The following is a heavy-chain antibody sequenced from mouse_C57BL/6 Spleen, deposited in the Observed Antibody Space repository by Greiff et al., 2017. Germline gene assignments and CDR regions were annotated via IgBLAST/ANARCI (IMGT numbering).Heavy chain of an antibody. V-gene: IGHV14-2*01. J-gene: IGHJ3*01. CDR3: ARSGGYCGSVFAY. Sequence: EVQLVESGAELVKPGASVKLSCTASGFNIKDYYMHWVKQRTEQGLAWIGRIDPEDGETKYAPKFPGKATITADTSSNTAYLQLSSLTSADTAVYYCARSGGYCGSVFAYWGQGTLVTVSA. CDR2: IDPEDGET. D-gene: IGHD1-1*01. CDR1: GFNIKDYY.